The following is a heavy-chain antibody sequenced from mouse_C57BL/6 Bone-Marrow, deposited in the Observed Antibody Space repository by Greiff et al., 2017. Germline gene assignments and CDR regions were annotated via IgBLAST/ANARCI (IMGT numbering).Heavy chain of an antibody. CDR3: ARHYGSSSYWYFDV. V-gene: IGHV1-50*01. Sequence: VQLQQPGAELVKPGASVKLSCKASGYTFTSYWMQWVKQRPGQGLEWIGEIDPSDSYTNYNQKFKGKATLTVDTSSSTAYMQLSSLTSEDSAVYYCARHYGSSSYWYFDVWGTGTTVTGSS. J-gene: IGHJ1*03. CDR2: IDPSDSYT. D-gene: IGHD1-1*01. CDR1: GYTFTSYW.